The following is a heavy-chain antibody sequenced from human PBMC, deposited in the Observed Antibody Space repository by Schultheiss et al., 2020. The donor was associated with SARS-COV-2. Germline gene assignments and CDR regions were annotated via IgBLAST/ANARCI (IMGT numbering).Heavy chain of an antibody. J-gene: IGHJ3*02. CDR3: ARSAPLVRGPWGAFDI. CDR1: GGSISSSSYY. Sequence: SETLSLTCTVSGGSISSSSYYWGWIRQPPGKGLEWIGYIYYSGSTNYNPSLKSRVTISVDTSKNQFSLKLSSVTAADTAVYYCARSAPLVRGPWGAFDIWGQGTMVTVSS. CDR2: IYYSGST. D-gene: IGHD3-10*01. V-gene: IGHV4-61*05.